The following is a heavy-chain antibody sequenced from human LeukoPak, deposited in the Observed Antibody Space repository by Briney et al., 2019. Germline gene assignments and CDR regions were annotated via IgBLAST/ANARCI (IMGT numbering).Heavy chain of an antibody. CDR3: ARDLAGGYDSSGYHEY. J-gene: IGHJ4*02. V-gene: IGHV1-69*13. Sequence: SVKVSCKASGGTFSSYAISWVRQAPGQGLEWMGGIIPIFGTANYAQKFQGRVTITADESTSTAYMELSSLRSEDTAVYYCARDLAGGYDSSGYHEYWGQGTLVTVSS. CDR2: IIPIFGTA. D-gene: IGHD3-22*01. CDR1: GGTFSSYA.